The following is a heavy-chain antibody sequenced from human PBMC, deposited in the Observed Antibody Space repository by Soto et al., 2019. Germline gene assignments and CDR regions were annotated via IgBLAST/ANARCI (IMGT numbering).Heavy chain of an antibody. D-gene: IGHD3-22*01. J-gene: IGHJ4*02. CDR2: IWYDGSNK. CDR1: VFTFISYG. Sequence: GWSLRLSCASSVFTFISYGMHWVRQAPGKGLEWVAVIWYDGSNKYYADSVKGRFTISRDNSKNTLYLQMNSLRAEDTAVYYCARDAGYYDSSGYLGFDYWGQGTLVTVSS. V-gene: IGHV3-33*01. CDR3: ARDAGYYDSSGYLGFDY.